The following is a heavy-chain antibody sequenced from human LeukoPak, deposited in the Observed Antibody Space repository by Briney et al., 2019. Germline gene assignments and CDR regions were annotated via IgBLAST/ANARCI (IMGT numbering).Heavy chain of an antibody. Sequence: WGSLRLSCAASGFTVSSNYMSWVRQAPGKGLEWVSVIYSGGSTYYADSVKGRFTISRDNSKNTLYLQMNSLRAEDTAVYYCARESNYGDSAFFYYYYGMDVWGQGTTVTVSS. D-gene: IGHD4-17*01. V-gene: IGHV3-53*01. CDR2: IYSGGST. J-gene: IGHJ6*02. CDR1: GFTVSSNY. CDR3: ARESNYGDSAFFYYYYGMDV.